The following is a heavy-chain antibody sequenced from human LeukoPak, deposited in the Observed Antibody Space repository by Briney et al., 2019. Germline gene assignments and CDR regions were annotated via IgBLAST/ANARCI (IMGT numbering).Heavy chain of an antibody. D-gene: IGHD6-13*01. J-gene: IGHJ3*02. CDR1: GGSVSSTHY. CDR2: IYYGGST. CDR3: ARQVSGIAAAGTFGALDI. Sequence: SETLSLTCTVSGGSVSSTHYWGWIRQPPGKGLEWIGSIYYGGSTYYNASLRSRVTTSVDTSKNQFSLTLSSVTAADTAVYYCARQVSGIAAAGTFGALDIWGQGAMVSVSS. V-gene: IGHV4-39*01.